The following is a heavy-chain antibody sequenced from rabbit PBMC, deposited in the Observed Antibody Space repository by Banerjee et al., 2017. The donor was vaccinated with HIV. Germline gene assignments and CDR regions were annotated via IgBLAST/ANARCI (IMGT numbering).Heavy chain of an antibody. CDR2: IDPVFGST. D-gene: IGHD7-1*01. V-gene: IGHV1S7*01. Sequence: QLKESGGGLVQPGGSLKLSCKASGFDFSSNYWMSWVRQAPGKGLEWIGYIDPVFGSTYYASWVNGRFTISSHNAQNTLYLQLNSLTAADTATHFCARGYHGYAGWGLWGPGTLVTVS. CDR3: ARGYHGYAGWGL. CDR1: GFDFSSNY. J-gene: IGHJ4*01.